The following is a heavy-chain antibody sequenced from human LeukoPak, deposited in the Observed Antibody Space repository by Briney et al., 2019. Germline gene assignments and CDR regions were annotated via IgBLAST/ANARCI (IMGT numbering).Heavy chain of an antibody. CDR3: ATVDSSSWYYFDY. CDR2: FDPEDGET. J-gene: IGHJ4*02. D-gene: IGHD6-13*01. CDR1: GYTLTELS. Sequence: ASVKVSCKVSGYTLTELSMHWVRQAPGKGLEWMGGFDPEDGETIYAQKFQGRVTMTEDTSTDTAYMELSSLRSEDTAAYYCATVDSSSWYYFDYWGQGTLVTVSS. V-gene: IGHV1-24*01.